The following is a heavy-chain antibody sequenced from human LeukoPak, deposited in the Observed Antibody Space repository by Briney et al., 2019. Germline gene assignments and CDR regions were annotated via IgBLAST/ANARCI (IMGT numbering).Heavy chain of an antibody. Sequence: PGGSLRLSCAASGFTFSDYYMSWIRQAPGKGLEWVSYISSSGSTIYYADPVKGRFTISRDNAKNSLYLQMNSLRAEDTAVYYCARDLVSYYGSGSYPHYWGQGTLVTVSS. J-gene: IGHJ4*02. CDR3: ARDLVSYYGSGSYPHY. CDR1: GFTFSDYY. CDR2: ISSSGSTI. D-gene: IGHD3-10*01. V-gene: IGHV3-11*01.